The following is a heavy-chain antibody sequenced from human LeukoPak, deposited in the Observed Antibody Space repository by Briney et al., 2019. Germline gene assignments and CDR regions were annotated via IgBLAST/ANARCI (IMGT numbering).Heavy chain of an antibody. D-gene: IGHD6-19*01. CDR2: ISDSASNT. CDR1: GFTFSSYA. CDR3: AKDMGGSGRGDLDY. Sequence: GGSLRLSCAASGFTFSSYAMNWVRQAPGKGLEWVSAISDSASNTYYADSVKGRFTISRDNSKNTLYLQKNSLRADDTAVYYCAKDMGGSGRGDLDYWGQGALVTVSS. V-gene: IGHV3-23*01. J-gene: IGHJ4*02.